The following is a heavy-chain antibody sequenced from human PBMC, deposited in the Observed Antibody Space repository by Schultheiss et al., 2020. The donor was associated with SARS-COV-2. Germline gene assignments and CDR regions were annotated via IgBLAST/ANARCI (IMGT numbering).Heavy chain of an antibody. D-gene: IGHD1-26*01. CDR2: IYPGESDT. CDR1: GYSFISYW. V-gene: IGHV5-51*01. J-gene: IGHJ5*02. Sequence: GESLKISCKGSGYSFISYWLGWVRQMPGKGLEWMGIIYPGESDTRYSPSIQGQVTISADKSISTAYVQWRSLKASDTAMYYCARLIRGMVGTSGYNWFDPWGQGTLVTVSS. CDR3: ARLIRGMVGTSGYNWFDP.